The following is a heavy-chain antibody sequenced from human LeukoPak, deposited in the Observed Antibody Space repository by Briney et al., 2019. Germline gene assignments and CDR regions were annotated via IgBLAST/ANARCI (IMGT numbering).Heavy chain of an antibody. CDR3: GRVYCSTTSCYDYYDYYMDV. V-gene: IGHV3-20*04. D-gene: IGHD2-2*01. CDR2: INWDGAST. Sequence: RAGGSLRLSCAASGFTFDDYGMSWVRHVPGKGLEWVSGINWDGASTGYADSVKGRFTISRDNVKNFLYLQMNSLRVEDTALYFCGRVYCSTTSCYDYYDYYMDVWGKGTTVTVSS. J-gene: IGHJ6*03. CDR1: GFTFDDYG.